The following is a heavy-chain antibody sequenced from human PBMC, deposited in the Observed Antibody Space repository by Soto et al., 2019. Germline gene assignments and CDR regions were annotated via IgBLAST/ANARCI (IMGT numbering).Heavy chain of an antibody. CDR2: IYWDDDK. CDR1: GFALITNGVG. V-gene: IGHV2-5*02. CDR3: AHVEATVTKV. D-gene: IGHD4-17*01. Sequence: QITLKESGPTLVKPTQTLTLTCTFSGFALITNGVGVGWLRQPPGKALEWLALIYWDDDKHYSPSLKSRLTITKDTSKNQVVLTMTNMDPVDTGTYYCAHVEATVTKVWGQGTLVTVSA. J-gene: IGHJ4*02.